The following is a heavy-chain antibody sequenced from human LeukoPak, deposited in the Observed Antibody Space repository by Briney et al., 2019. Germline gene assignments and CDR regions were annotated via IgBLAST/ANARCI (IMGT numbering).Heavy chain of an antibody. D-gene: IGHD2-2*01. CDR2: IVVGSGNT. J-gene: IGHJ6*03. CDR1: GFTFTSSA. V-gene: IGHV1-58*02. Sequence: GTSVKVSCKASGFTFTSSAMQWVRQARGQRLEWIGWIVVGSGNTNYAQKFQERVTITRDMSTSTAYMELSSLRSEDTAVYYCAADAVVPAAISWDYYYYMDVWGKGTTVTVSS. CDR3: AADAVVPAAISWDYYYYMDV.